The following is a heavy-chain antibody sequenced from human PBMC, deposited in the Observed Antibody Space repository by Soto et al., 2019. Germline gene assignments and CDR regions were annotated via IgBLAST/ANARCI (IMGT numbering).Heavy chain of an antibody. CDR1: GGSGRSDGYY. J-gene: IGHJ4*02. Sequence: SETLSLTCTVSGGSGRSDGYYWGWIRQPPGKGLEWVGGIFYTGTTYYNPSLKDRLSISVDTSKNSFSLNLTSVTAADTAVYFCARLVVVAPVANVWGQGALVTVSS. V-gene: IGHV4-39*01. CDR3: ARLVVVAPVANV. D-gene: IGHD2-21*01. CDR2: IFYTGTT.